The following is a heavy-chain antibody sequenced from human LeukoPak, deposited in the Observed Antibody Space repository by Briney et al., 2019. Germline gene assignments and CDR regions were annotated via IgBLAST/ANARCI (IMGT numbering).Heavy chain of an antibody. D-gene: IGHD2-21*01. CDR3: ARNGAYCLAN. J-gene: IGHJ4*02. CDR1: GGSISSGGYY. Sequence: PSETLSLTCTVSGGSISSGGYYWSWVRQHPGKGLEWIGFIYYSGSTNYNPSLKSRVTISVDKSKNQFSLELNSVTAADTAVYYCARNGAYCLANWGQGTLVTVPS. V-gene: IGHV4-31*02. CDR2: IYYSGST.